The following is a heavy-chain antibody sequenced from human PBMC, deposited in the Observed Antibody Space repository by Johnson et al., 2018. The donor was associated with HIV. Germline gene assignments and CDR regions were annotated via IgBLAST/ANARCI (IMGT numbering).Heavy chain of an antibody. Sequence: VQLVESGGGLVKPGGSLRLSCAASGFTFSDYDMHWVRQATGKGLEWVSAIGTAGDTYYQGSVKGRFTSSRENAKNSLYLQMNSLRAGDTAVYYCARFGDPGAFDIWGQGTMVTVSS. CDR3: ARFGDPGAFDI. V-gene: IGHV3-13*01. J-gene: IGHJ3*02. D-gene: IGHD2-21*02. CDR1: GFTFSDYD. CDR2: IGTAGDT.